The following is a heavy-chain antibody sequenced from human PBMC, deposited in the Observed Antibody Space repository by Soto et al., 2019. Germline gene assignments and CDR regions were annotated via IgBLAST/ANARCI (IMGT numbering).Heavy chain of an antibody. CDR1: GFTFSSYA. Sequence: QVQLVESGGGVVQPGRSLRLSCAASGFTFSSYAMHWVRQAPGKGLEWVAVISYDGSNKYYADSVKGRFTISRDNSKNTLYLQMNSLRAEDTAVYYCAREAGSSWYNYYGMDVW. CDR2: ISYDGSNK. J-gene: IGHJ6*01. CDR3: AREAGSSWYNYYGMDV. V-gene: IGHV3-30-3*01. D-gene: IGHD6-13*01.